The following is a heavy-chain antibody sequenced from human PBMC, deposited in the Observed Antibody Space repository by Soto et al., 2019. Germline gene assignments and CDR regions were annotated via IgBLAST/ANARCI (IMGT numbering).Heavy chain of an antibody. CDR2: VYSGGGT. D-gene: IGHD3-9*01. CDR3: AREKIPMSPHYFYYGVDV. V-gene: IGHV4-59*01. Sequence: QVQLQESGPGVVKPSETLSLTCTVSGGSLRGYSWSWIRQPPGKGLEWIGYVYSGGGTNCSPSFRGRVTISGDTTDNPFSLKLNSVTAADTAVSYCAREKIPMSPHYFYYGVDVWGQGTTVTVSS. J-gene: IGHJ6*02. CDR1: GGSLRGYS.